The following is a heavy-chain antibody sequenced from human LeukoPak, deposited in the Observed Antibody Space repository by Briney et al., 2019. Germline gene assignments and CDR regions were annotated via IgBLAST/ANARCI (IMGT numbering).Heavy chain of an antibody. Sequence: SETLSLTCTVSGGSISSYYWSWIRQPPGKGLEWIGYIYYSGSTNYNPSLKSRVTISVDTSKNQFSLKLSSVTAADTAVYYCARGVDDFWSGYSRDWFDPWGQGTLVTVSS. CDR3: ARGVDDFWSGYSRDWFDP. CDR1: GGSISSYY. D-gene: IGHD3-3*01. V-gene: IGHV4-59*01. CDR2: IYYSGST. J-gene: IGHJ5*02.